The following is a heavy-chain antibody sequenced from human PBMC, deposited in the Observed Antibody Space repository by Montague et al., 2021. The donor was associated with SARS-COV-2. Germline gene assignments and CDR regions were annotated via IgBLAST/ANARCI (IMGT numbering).Heavy chain of an antibody. V-gene: IGHV4-34*01. D-gene: IGHD3-22*01. CDR1: GGSFSGYY. CDR2: INHGGST. J-gene: IGHJ5*02. CDR3: ARGPRITMIVVVITDIWFDP. Sequence: SETLSLTCAVYGGSFSGYYWSWIRQPPGKGLEWIGEINHGGSTNYKPSLKSRVTISVDTSKNQFSLKLSSVTAADTAVYYCARGPRITMIVVVITDIWFDPWGQGTLVTVSS.